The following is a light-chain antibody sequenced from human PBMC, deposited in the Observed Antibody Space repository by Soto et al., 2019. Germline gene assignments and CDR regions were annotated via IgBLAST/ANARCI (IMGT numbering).Light chain of an antibody. CDR1: QTISYW. CDR2: QTS. J-gene: IGKJ1*01. CDR3: QQYSRYRT. Sequence: DIQLTQSPSTLSASVGDRVTITCRASQTISYWLAWYQQKPGKAPKLLIYQTSTLQGGVPSRFSGSGSGTEFTLTISSLQPDDSATYYCQQYSRYRTFGQGTKVDI. V-gene: IGKV1-5*03.